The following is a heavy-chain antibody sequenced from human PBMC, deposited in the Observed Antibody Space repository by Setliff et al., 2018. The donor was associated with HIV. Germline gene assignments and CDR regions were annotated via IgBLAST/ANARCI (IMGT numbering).Heavy chain of an antibody. CDR3: ARDGGSSGWYFVLGYSDY. CDR1: GGSINSTSYY. CDR2: IDHRGRP. D-gene: IGHD6-19*01. V-gene: IGHV4-39*02. J-gene: IGHJ4*02. Sequence: PSETLSLTCTVSGGSINSTSYYWSWIRQPPGKGLEWIGEIDHRGRPKYNPSLNSRVTISIDTSKNQFSLKLNSVTAADTAMYYCARDGGSSGWYFVLGYSDYWGPGTLVTVSS.